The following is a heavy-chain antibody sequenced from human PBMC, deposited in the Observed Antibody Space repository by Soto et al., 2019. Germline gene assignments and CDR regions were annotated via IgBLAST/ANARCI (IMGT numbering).Heavy chain of an antibody. Sequence: GGSLRLSCAASGFTFSSYAMSWVRQAPGKGLEWVSAISGSGGSTYYADSVKGRFTISRDNSKNTLYLQMNSLRAEDTAVYYCAKSSGVIAALWDYFDYWGQGTLVTVSS. D-gene: IGHD6-13*01. CDR2: ISGSGGST. J-gene: IGHJ4*02. CDR1: GFTFSSYA. V-gene: IGHV3-23*01. CDR3: AKSSGVIAALWDYFDY.